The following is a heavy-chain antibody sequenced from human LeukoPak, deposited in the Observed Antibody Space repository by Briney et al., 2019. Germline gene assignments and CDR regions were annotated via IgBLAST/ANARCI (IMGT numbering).Heavy chain of an antibody. D-gene: IGHD1-26*01. CDR1: GYTFTGYY. Sequence: ASVKVSCKASGYTFTGYYMNWVRQAPGLGLEWMGWINPNSGGTNYAQKFQGRVTMTRDTSISTAYMELSRLRSDDTAVYYCARGFVIGSSETLDYWGQGTLVTVSS. J-gene: IGHJ4*02. CDR3: ARGFVIGSSETLDY. CDR2: INPNSGGT. V-gene: IGHV1-2*02.